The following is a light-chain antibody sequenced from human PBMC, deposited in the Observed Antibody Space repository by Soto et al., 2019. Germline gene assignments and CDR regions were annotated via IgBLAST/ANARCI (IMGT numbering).Light chain of an antibody. J-gene: IGKJ5*01. CDR3: QQHDSFPT. CDR2: DAS. CDR1: QGISIY. V-gene: IGKV1-33*01. Sequence: DMQITHSPTSVSATAVDRATVTCRASQGISIYLNWFQQKPGKAPKLLINDASNLQTGVPSRFSGSGSGTDFTLVIGSLQPEDIATYYCQQHDSFPTFGQGTRLEIK.